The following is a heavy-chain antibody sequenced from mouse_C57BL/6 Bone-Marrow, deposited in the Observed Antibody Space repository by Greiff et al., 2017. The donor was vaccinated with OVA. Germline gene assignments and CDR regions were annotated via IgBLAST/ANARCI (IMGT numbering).Heavy chain of an antibody. Sequence: QVQLQQSGAELVKPGASVKISCKASGYAFSSYWMNWVKQRPGKGLEWIGQIYPGDGDTNYNGKFKGKATLTPDKSSSTAYMQLSSLTSEDSAVYFCAREGLTTGYFDVWGTGTTVTVSS. CDR3: AREGLTTGYFDV. CDR2: IYPGDGDT. V-gene: IGHV1-80*01. D-gene: IGHD1-1*01. J-gene: IGHJ1*03. CDR1: GYAFSSYW.